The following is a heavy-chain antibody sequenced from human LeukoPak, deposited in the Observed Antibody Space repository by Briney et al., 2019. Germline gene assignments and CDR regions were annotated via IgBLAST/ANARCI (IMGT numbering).Heavy chain of an antibody. D-gene: IGHD1-1*01. J-gene: IGHJ3*02. CDR2: IIPIFGTA. CDR1: GGTFSSYA. Sequence: ASVKVSCKASGGTFSSYAISWVRQAPGQGLEWMGGIIPIFGTANYAQKFQGRVTITADESTSTAYMELRSLRSDDTAVYYCARVASTTRRHDAFDIWGQGTMVIVSS. V-gene: IGHV1-69*13. CDR3: ARVASTTRRHDAFDI.